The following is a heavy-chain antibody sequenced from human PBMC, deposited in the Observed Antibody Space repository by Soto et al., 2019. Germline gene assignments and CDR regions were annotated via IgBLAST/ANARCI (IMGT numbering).Heavy chain of an antibody. CDR2: ILHDGSNE. J-gene: IGHJ6*02. CDR3: AKSRDGYSFYFYYGMDV. Sequence: QVQLEESGGGVVQPGRSLRLSGAASGFSFSGYNMHWVRQAPGKGLEWVALILHDGSNEYYADSVKGRFTISRDNSKNTLYLQMKSLRAEDTAVYYCAKSRDGYSFYFYYGMDVWGQGTTVTVSS. D-gene: IGHD4-4*01. V-gene: IGHV3-30*18. CDR1: GFSFSGYN.